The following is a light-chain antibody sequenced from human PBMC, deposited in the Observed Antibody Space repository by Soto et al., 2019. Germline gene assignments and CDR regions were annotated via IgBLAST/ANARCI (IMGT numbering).Light chain of an antibody. CDR3: QQYGSSPLT. CDR2: AAS. J-gene: IGKJ4*01. CDR1: QGISSY. Sequence: IQLTQSPSFLSASVGDRVTITCRASQGISSYLAWYQQKPGKAPKLLIYAASTLQSGVPSRFSGSGSGTDFTLTISRLEPEDLAVYYCQQYGSSPLTFGGGTKVDIK. V-gene: IGKV1-9*01.